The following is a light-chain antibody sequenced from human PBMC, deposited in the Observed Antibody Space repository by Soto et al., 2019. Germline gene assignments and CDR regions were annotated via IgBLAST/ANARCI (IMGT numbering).Light chain of an antibody. CDR3: QSYDSSLSYFWM. CDR2: GNT. Sequence: QSVLTQPPSVSGAPGQRVTISCTGSRSNIGAGFDVHWYQQLPGTAPKLLIYGNTNRPSGVPDRFSGSKSGTSASLAITGLQAEDEADYYCQSYDSSLSYFWMFGGGTKLTVL. J-gene: IGLJ3*02. V-gene: IGLV1-40*01. CDR1: RSNIGAGFD.